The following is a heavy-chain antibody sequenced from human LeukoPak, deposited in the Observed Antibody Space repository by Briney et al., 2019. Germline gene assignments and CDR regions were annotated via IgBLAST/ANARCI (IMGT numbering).Heavy chain of an antibody. Sequence: SETLSLTCAVSGASITSYYWNWIRQPPGKGLEWIGYIHYTGKNRYNPSLKSRVTMSVDTSKNQFSLKLSSVTAADTAIYYCARENPSGYYNRPIDYWGQGTLVTVSS. J-gene: IGHJ4*02. V-gene: IGHV4-59*01. D-gene: IGHD3-22*01. CDR1: GASITSYY. CDR2: IHYTGKN. CDR3: ARENPSGYYNRPIDY.